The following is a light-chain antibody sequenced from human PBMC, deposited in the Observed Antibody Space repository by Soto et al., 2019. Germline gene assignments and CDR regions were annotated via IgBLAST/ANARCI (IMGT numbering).Light chain of an antibody. Sequence: EIVLTQSLATLSLYPGERATLSCRASQSVSSCYLAWYQHKPGQGPRILISGASSRAAGIPDRFSGSGSGTAFTLTISGLEPDDLEVYYCQRSDNSLTFGGGTKVDIK. CDR1: QSVSSCY. CDR3: QRSDNSLT. J-gene: IGKJ4*02. V-gene: IGKV3-20*01. CDR2: GAS.